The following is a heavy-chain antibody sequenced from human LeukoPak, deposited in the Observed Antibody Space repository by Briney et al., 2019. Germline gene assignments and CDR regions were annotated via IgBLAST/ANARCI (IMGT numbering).Heavy chain of an antibody. CDR3: ARGSPLLSHYYGMDV. D-gene: IGHD2-8*02. CDR2: IIPIFGTA. CDR1: GGTFISYA. V-gene: IGHV1-69*01. Sequence: LVKVSCKASGGTFISYAISWVRQAPGQGLEWMGGIIPIFGTANYAQKFQGRVTITADESTSTAYMELSSLRSEDTAVYYCARGSPLLSHYYGMDVWGKGTTVTVSS. J-gene: IGHJ6*04.